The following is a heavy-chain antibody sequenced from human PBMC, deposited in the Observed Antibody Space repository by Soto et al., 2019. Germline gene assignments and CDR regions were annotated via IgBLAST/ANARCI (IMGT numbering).Heavy chain of an antibody. V-gene: IGHV3-21*01. CDR3: ARAPGAAARPPFDY. Sequence: GGSLRLSCAASRFIFNSYSMNWVRQAPGKGLEWVSSISSSSSYIYYANSVKGRFTISRDNAKNSLYLQMNSLRAEDTAVYYCARAPGAAARPPFDYWGRGTLVTVSS. CDR1: RFIFNSYS. D-gene: IGHD6-13*01. CDR2: ISSSSSYI. J-gene: IGHJ4*02.